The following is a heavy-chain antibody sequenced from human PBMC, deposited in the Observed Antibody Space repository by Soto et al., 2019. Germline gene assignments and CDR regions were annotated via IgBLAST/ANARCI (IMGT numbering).Heavy chain of an antibody. CDR1: CGPLSSYY. CDR2: FHYSGST. J-gene: IGHJ5*02. CDR3: ARAGVATIYPGNNWFDP. Sequence: SLETLSLTRTVSCGPLSSYYWGWIRQPPGKGLKWIGYFHYSGSTNYNPSLKSRVTISVDTSKNQFSLNLSSVTAADTAMYYCARAGVATIYPGNNWFDPWGQGTLVTVSS. V-gene: IGHV4-59*08. D-gene: IGHD5-12*01.